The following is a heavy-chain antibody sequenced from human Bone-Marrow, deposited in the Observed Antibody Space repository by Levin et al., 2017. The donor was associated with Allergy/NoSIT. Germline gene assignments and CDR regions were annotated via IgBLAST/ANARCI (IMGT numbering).Heavy chain of an antibody. D-gene: IGHD1-26*01. CDR1: GYSFTDFY. J-gene: IGHJ4*02. CDR3: AKGGIRANPLGY. V-gene: IGHV1-2*02. Sequence: ASVKVSCKASGYSFTDFYIHWVRQAPGLGLEWMGLINPLNGGIKYAPKFQGRVTMTRDTPMTTAYMELSSLRSDDTAVYFCAKGGIRANPLGYWGQGTLVTVSS. CDR2: INPLNGGI.